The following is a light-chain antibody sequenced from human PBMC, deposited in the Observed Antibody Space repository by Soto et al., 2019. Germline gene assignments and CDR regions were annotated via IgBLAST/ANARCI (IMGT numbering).Light chain of an antibody. CDR1: SSDVGIYNY. Sequence: ALPQPASVSVSPGQSIAISCTGSSSDVGIYNYVSWYQQHPGKVPQLIIYEVTNRPSGVSNRFSGSKSGNTASLTISGLQAEDEADYYCSSYTTSSTRVFGTGTKATV. CDR2: EVT. J-gene: IGLJ1*01. V-gene: IGLV2-14*01. CDR3: SSYTTSSTRV.